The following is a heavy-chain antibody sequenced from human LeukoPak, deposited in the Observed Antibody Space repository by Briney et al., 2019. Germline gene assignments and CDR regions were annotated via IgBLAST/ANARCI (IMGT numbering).Heavy chain of an antibody. CDR2: ISGSGGST. D-gene: IGHD6-13*01. Sequence: GGSLRLSCAASGFTFSSYAMSWVRQAPGKGLEWVSAISGSGGSTYYADSVKGRFTISRDNSKNTLYLQMNSLRAEDTAVYYCAKLPPYSSSWYPMGYFQHWGQGTLVTVSS. CDR1: GFTFSSYA. V-gene: IGHV3-23*01. J-gene: IGHJ1*01. CDR3: AKLPPYSSSWYPMGYFQH.